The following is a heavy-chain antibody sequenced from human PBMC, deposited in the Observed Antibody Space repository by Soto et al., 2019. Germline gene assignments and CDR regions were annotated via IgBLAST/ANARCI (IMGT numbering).Heavy chain of an antibody. CDR3: ARGSPYYYGSGNWFDP. D-gene: IGHD3-10*01. CDR2: IIPIFGTA. V-gene: IGHV1-69*06. J-gene: IGHJ5*02. Sequence: QVQLVQSGAEVKKAGSSVKVSCKASGGTFSSYAISWVRQAPGQGLEWMGGIIPIFGTANYAQKFQGRVTITADKSTSTAYMELSSLRSEDTAVYYCARGSPYYYGSGNWFDPWGQGTLVTVSS. CDR1: GGTFSSYA.